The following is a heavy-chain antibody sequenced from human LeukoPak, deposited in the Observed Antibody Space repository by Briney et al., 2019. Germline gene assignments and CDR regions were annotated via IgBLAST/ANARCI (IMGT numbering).Heavy chain of an antibody. CDR1: GGTFSSYA. CDR3: AREGSQYYYDSGGDFDS. Sequence: SVKVSCKASGGTFSSYAISWVRQAPGQGLQWMGRIIPIFGTANYAQKFQGRVTITTDESTSTAYMELSSLRSEDTAVYYCAREGSQYYYDSGGDFDSWGQGTLVTVSS. D-gene: IGHD3-22*01. J-gene: IGHJ4*02. V-gene: IGHV1-69*05. CDR2: IIPIFGTA.